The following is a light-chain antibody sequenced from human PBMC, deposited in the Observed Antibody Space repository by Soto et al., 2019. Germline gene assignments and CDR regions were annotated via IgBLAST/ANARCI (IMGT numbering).Light chain of an antibody. CDR1: QSVLYSSNNKNY. Sequence: DIVMTQSPDSLAVSLGERAAINCKSSQSVLYSSNNKNYLAWYQQKPGKAPKHLIYEASNLRSGVPSRFSGSGSGTEFTLTITGLQPDDFATYYCQQYKDYSPVCSFGQGTKGDIK. CDR2: EAS. V-gene: IGKV4-1*01. J-gene: IGKJ2*04. CDR3: QQYKDYSPVCS.